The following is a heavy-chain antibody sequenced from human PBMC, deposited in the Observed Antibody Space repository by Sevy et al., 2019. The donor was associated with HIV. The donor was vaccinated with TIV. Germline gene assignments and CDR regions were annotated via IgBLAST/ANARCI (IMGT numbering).Heavy chain of an antibody. D-gene: IGHD6-19*01. CDR2: ISSSSTI. CDR1: GFTFSSYS. Sequence: GGSLRLSCAASGFTFSSYSMNWVHQAPGKGLEWVSYISSSSTIYYADSVKGRFTISRDNAKNSLYLQMNSLRDEDTAVYYCARVRGWATGDNWFDPWGQGTLVTVSS. CDR3: ARVRGWATGDNWFDP. V-gene: IGHV3-48*02. J-gene: IGHJ5*02.